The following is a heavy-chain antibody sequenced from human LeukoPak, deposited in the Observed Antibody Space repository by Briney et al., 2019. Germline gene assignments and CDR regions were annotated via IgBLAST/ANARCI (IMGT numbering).Heavy chain of an antibody. CDR2: INPNSGGT. J-gene: IGHJ6*03. CDR3: ARFPIAVAGTWTYYYYMDV. D-gene: IGHD6-19*01. Sequence: ASVKVSCKASGYTLTGYYMHWVRQAPGQGLEWMGWINPNSGGTNYAQKFQGRVTMTRDTSISTAYMELSRLRFDDTAVYYCARFPIAVAGTWTYYYYMDVWGKGTTVTVSS. CDR1: GYTLTGYY. V-gene: IGHV1-2*02.